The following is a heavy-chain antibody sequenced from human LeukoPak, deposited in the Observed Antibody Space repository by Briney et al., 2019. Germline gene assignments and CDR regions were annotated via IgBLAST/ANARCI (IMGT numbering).Heavy chain of an antibody. Sequence: PSETLSLTCAVYGGSFSGYYWSWIRQPPGKGLEWIGEINHSGSTNYDPSRKSRVTISVDTSTNQSSLKLSSVTAADTAVYYCAREWKGYSSSCYPPPDYWFDHWGQGTLVTVSS. CDR2: INHSGST. D-gene: IGHD6-13*01. J-gene: IGHJ5*02. V-gene: IGHV4-34*01. CDR1: GGSFSGYY. CDR3: AREWKGYSSSCYPPPDYWFDH.